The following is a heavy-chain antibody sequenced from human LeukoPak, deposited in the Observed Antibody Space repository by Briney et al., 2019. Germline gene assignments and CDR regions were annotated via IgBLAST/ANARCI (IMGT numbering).Heavy chain of an antibody. CDR2: ISGSGGST. Sequence: GGSLRLSCAASGFTFSSYAMSWVRQAPGKGLEWVSAISGSGGSTYYADSVKGRFTISRDNSKNTLYVQMNSLRAEDTAVYYCAKDRPNYDFWSGYYPPPTDYWGQGTLVTVSS. D-gene: IGHD3-3*01. CDR1: GFTFSSYA. V-gene: IGHV3-23*01. CDR3: AKDRPNYDFWSGYYPPPTDY. J-gene: IGHJ4*02.